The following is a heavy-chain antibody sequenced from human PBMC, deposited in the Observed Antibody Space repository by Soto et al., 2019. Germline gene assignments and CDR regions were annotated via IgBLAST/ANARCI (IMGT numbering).Heavy chain of an antibody. Sequence: ASVKVSCKASGGTFSSYAISWVRQAPGQGLEWMGGIIPIFGTANYAQKFQGRVTITADESTSTAYMELSSLRSEDTAVYYCARVYVPYNWFDPWGQGTLVTVSS. CDR3: ARVYVPYNWFDP. J-gene: IGHJ5*02. CDR2: IIPIFGTA. V-gene: IGHV1-69*13. D-gene: IGHD2-8*01. CDR1: GGTFSSYA.